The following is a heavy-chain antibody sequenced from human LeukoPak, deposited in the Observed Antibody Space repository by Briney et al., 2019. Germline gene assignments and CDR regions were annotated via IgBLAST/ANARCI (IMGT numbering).Heavy chain of an antibody. CDR3: ARDHRYCSSTSCYTHFDY. V-gene: IGHV1-18*01. Sequence: GVSVKVSCKASGYTFTSYGISWVRQAPGQGLEWMGWISAYNGNTNYAQKLQGRVTMTTDTSTSTAYMELRSLRSDDTAVYYCARDHRYCSSTSCYTHFDYWGQGTLVTVSS. D-gene: IGHD2-2*02. CDR1: GYTFTSYG. CDR2: ISAYNGNT. J-gene: IGHJ4*02.